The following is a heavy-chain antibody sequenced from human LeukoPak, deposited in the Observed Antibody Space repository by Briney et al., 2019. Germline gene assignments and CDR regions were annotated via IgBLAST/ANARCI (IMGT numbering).Heavy chain of an antibody. V-gene: IGHV1-69*04. CDR1: GGTFSTYS. Sequence: GSSVKVPCKASGGTFSTYSISWVRQAPGQGLEWMGRIIPVVGVINYAQTFQGRVTISADKATNTAYMELTNLTSDDTAIYYCARVLYWGQGTLVTVSS. J-gene: IGHJ4*02. CDR2: IIPVVGVI. CDR3: ARVLY.